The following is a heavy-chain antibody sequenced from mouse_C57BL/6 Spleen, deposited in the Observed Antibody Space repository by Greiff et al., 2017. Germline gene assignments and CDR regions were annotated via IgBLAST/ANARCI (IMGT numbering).Heavy chain of an antibody. Sequence: EVKLQESGPGLVKPSQSLSLTCSVTGYSITSGYYWNWIRQFPGNKLEWMGYISYDGSNNYNPSLKNRISIARDTSKNQFFLKLNSVTTEDTATYYCARGGYGSSYFDYWGQGTTLTVSS. CDR2: ISYDGSN. CDR3: ARGGYGSSYFDY. V-gene: IGHV3-6*01. J-gene: IGHJ2*01. D-gene: IGHD1-1*01. CDR1: GYSITSGYY.